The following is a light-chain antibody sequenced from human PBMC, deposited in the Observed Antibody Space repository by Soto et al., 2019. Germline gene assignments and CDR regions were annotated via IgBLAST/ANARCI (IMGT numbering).Light chain of an antibody. CDR3: KKYNRDHFP. J-gene: IGKJ4*01. V-gene: IGKV1-27*01. CDR2: AAS. CDR1: LPISNY. Sequence: DIQMTQSPSALSASVGDRVTITCRASLPISNYLAWYQQKPGKIPNLLIYAASTLQAGVPSRFSGSGSGTAFTLTISSLQPEVVAAYHCKKYNRDHFPFVVGTKVDIX.